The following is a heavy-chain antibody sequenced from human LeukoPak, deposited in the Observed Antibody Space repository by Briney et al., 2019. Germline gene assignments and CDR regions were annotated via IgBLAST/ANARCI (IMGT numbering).Heavy chain of an antibody. CDR3: AGNSASSHGNQPS. CDR1: GDSVSSYY. D-gene: IGHD4-23*01. V-gene: IGHV4-59*08. J-gene: IGHJ4*02. Sequence: PSETLSLTCNVSGDSVSSYYWNWIRQPPGKGLEWIAYIHYSGSTNYNPSLRSRVTISVDTSKNQFSLKLSSVTAADTAVYYCAGNSASSHGNQPSWGQGTLVTVSS. CDR2: IHYSGST.